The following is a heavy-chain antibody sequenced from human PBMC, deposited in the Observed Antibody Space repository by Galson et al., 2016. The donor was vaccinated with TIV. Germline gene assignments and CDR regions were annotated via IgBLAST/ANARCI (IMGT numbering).Heavy chain of an antibody. CDR1: GFIFNSFA. V-gene: IGHV3-23*01. D-gene: IGHD1/OR15-1a*01. CDR3: AKEAGTDYYYGMDV. CDR2: ISRRGFNT. J-gene: IGHJ6*02. Sequence: SLRLSCAGSGFIFNSFAMSWVRQAPGKGLQWVSAISRRGFNTYYADSAKGRFTISRDNSKNTLYLQMNSVRADDTAVYYCAKEAGTDYYYGMDVWGQGTTVTVSS.